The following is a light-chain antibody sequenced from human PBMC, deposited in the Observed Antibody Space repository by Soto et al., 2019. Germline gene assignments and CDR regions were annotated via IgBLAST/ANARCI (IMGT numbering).Light chain of an antibody. CDR3: CSYAGSSTWV. CDR1: SSDIGNYNL. CDR2: EVT. Sequence: QSALTQPASVSGSPGQSITIACTGSSSDIGNYNLVSWFHQHPGKAPKLILYEVTKRPSGVSDHCSGSKSGNTASLTISGLQAEDEADYYCCSYAGSSTWVFGGGTKGTVL. V-gene: IGLV2-23*02. J-gene: IGLJ2*01.